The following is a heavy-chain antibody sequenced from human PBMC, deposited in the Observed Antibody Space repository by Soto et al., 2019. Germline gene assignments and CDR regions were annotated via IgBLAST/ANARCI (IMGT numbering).Heavy chain of an antibody. CDR3: ARDKVGDWGGPKPFDY. V-gene: IGHV1-18*01. Sequence: QVQLVQSGAEVKKPGASVKVSCKAFGYTFTSYGISWVRQAPGQGLEWMGWISAYNGNTNYAQKLQGRVTMTTDTSTSTAYMELRSLRTDDTAVYYCARDKVGDWGGPKPFDYWGQGTLVTVSS. CDR2: ISAYNGNT. D-gene: IGHD2-21*01. CDR1: GYTFTSYG. J-gene: IGHJ4*02.